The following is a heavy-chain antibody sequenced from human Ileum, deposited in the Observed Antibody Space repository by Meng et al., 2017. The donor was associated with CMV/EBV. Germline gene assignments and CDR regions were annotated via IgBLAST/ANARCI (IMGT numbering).Heavy chain of an antibody. CDR2: IKEDGTEE. CDR1: GFSFSSSW. Sequence: GGSLRLSCAASGFSFSSSWMSWVRQAPGKGLQWVANIKEDGTEEHYVESVKGRFTISRDNVKKSLYLQMNSLRAEDTAKYYCARMDCSSPSCYTYGLDVWGRRTTVTVSS. J-gene: IGHJ6*02. V-gene: IGHV3-7*01. D-gene: IGHD2-2*02. CDR3: ARMDCSSPSCYTYGLDV.